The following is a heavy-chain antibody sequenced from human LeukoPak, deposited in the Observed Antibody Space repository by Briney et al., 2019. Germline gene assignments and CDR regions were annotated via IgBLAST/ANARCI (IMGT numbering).Heavy chain of an antibody. Sequence: PGGSLRLSCAASGFTFSSYSMNWVRQAPGKGLEWVSILYSGDNTYYADSVKGRFTISRDTSKNTLYLQMNSLRAEDTAVYYCARDWGFHIWGQGTMVTVSS. CDR2: LYSGDNT. CDR3: ARDWGFHI. V-gene: IGHV3-53*01. CDR1: GFTFSSYS. J-gene: IGHJ3*02. D-gene: IGHD3-16*01.